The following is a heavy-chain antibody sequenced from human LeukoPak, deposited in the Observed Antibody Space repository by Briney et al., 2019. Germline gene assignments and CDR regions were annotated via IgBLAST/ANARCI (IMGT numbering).Heavy chain of an antibody. CDR2: IYYSGST. CDR3: ARGGNRFGGFYFDY. J-gene: IGHJ4*02. V-gene: IGHV4-31*03. Sequence: SETLSLTCTVSGGSISSGGYYWSWIRQHPGKGLEWIGYIYYSGSTYYNPSLKSRVTISVDTSKNQFSLKLSSVTAADTAVYYCARGGNRFGGFYFDYWGQGIQVIVSS. D-gene: IGHD3-10*01. CDR1: GGSISSGGYY.